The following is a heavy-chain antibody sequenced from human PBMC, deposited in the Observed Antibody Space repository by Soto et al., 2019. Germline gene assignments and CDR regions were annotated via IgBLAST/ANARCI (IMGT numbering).Heavy chain of an antibody. J-gene: IGHJ4*02. CDR1: GFKFSTYG. Sequence: QVQVEESGGGVVQPGRSLRLSCVASGFKFSTYGMHWVRQAPGKGLEWVAVIWFDGSNKYYGDSVKGRFTISRDNSKNTVYLQMNSLRVEDTAVYYCARDRRFLEWLDYWGQGTLVTVSS. CDR2: IWFDGSNK. CDR3: ARDRRFLEWLDY. V-gene: IGHV3-33*01. D-gene: IGHD3-3*01.